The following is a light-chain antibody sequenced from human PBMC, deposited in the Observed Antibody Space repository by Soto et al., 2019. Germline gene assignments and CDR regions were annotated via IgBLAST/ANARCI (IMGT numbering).Light chain of an antibody. Sequence: IVLTQSPGTLSVSPGERVILSCRASQTLRNKLAWYQQKPGQAPRLLLYGVFTRATGIPARFIGSGSGTAFTLTINSLQSEDFAIDYCQQHNAWPLTFGPGTKLDLK. CDR2: GVF. CDR1: QTLRNK. CDR3: QQHNAWPLT. V-gene: IGKV3-15*01. J-gene: IGKJ3*01.